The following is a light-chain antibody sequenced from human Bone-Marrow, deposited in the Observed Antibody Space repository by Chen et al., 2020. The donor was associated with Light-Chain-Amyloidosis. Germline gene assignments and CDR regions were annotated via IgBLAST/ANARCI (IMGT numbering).Light chain of an antibody. V-gene: IGKV3-20*01. Sequence: EIVLTQSPGTLSLSPGERATLSCRASQSVSTSYLAWYQQKPGQAPRLLIYGASSRATGIPDRVSGSGSGTDFTLTISRLEPEDCAVYYCQQYGSSPTTFGQGTKVEIK. CDR2: GAS. J-gene: IGKJ1*01. CDR1: QSVSTSY. CDR3: QQYGSSPTT.